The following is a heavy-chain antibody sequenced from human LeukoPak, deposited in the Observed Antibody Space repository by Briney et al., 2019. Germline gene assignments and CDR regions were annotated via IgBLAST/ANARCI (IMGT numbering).Heavy chain of an antibody. D-gene: IGHD3-3*01. V-gene: IGHV1-46*01. CDR1: GYTFTSYY. CDR2: INPSGGST. CDR3: ARDQEYYDFWSGMDYGMDV. Sequence: ASVKVSCKASGYTFTSYYMHWVRQAPGQGLEWMGIINPSGGSTSYAQKFQGRVTMTRDTSTSTVYMELSSLRSEDTAVYYCARDQEYYDFWSGMDYGMDVWGQGTTVTVSS. J-gene: IGHJ6*02.